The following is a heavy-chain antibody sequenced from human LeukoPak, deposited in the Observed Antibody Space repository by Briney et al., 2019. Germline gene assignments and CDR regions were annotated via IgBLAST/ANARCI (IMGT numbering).Heavy chain of an antibody. V-gene: IGHV4-4*07. CDR2: IYTSGST. D-gene: IGHD3-22*01. J-gene: IGHJ3*02. Sequence: SETLSLTCTVSGGAISSYHWSWIRQPAGKGLEWIGRIYTSGSTNYNPSLKSRVTMSVDTSKNQFSLKLSSVTAADTAVYYCARGGYYDSSGPYDAFDIWGQGTMVTVSS. CDR3: ARGGYYDSSGPYDAFDI. CDR1: GGAISSYH.